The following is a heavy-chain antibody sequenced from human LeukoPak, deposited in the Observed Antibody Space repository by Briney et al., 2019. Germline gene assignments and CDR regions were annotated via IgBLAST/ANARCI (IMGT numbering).Heavy chain of an antibody. J-gene: IGHJ4*02. CDR1: GYTFTGYY. D-gene: IGHD3-22*01. V-gene: IGHV1-2*02. Sequence: ASVKVSCKASGYTFTGYYMHWVRQAPGQGLEWMGWINPNSGGTNYAQKFHGRVTMTRDTSISTAYMELSRLRSDDTAVYYCARSGYYYDSSGYYDNWGQGTLVTVSS. CDR2: INPNSGGT. CDR3: ARSGYYYDSSGYYDN.